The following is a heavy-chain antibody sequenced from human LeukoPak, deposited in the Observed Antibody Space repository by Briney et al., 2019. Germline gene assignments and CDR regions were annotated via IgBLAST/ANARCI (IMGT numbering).Heavy chain of an antibody. J-gene: IGHJ5*02. V-gene: IGHV4-59*01. CDR3: TRDTGTTGEVKFDP. D-gene: IGHD4-17*01. CDR2: IYYSGST. CDR1: GGSIRSYY. Sequence: ASETLSLTCTVSGGSIRSYYWSWIRQPPGKGLEWIAYIYYSGSTNYNPSLKSRVTISVDTSKNQFSLKLSSVTAADTAVYYCTRDTGTTGEVKFDPWGQGTLVTVSS.